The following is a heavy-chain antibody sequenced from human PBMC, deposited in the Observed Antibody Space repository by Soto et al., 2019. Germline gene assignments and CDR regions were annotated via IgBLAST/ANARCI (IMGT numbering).Heavy chain of an antibody. CDR1: AGSITTSY. J-gene: IGHJ5*02. V-gene: IGHV4-59*01. CDR3: GSSGIVGREVNTWFDP. D-gene: IGHD3-22*01. CDR2: ISYRGST. Sequence: PSETLSLTXTVSAGSITTSYWSWIRQPLGKALEWIGYISYRGSTNYNPSLKSRLTISIDTSESQISLKLTSMTTADTAVYYCGSSGIVGREVNTWFDPWGQGTLVTVSS.